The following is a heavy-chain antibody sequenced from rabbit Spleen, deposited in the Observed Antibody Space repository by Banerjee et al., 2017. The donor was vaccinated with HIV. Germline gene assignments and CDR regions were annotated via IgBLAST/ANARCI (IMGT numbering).Heavy chain of an antibody. CDR2: IEVGSSGFT. J-gene: IGHJ4*01. Sequence: EESGGGLVKPGASLTLTCTASGVSFSFSSYMCWVRQAPGKGLEWIACIEVGSSGFTYFATWAKGRFTISETSSTTVTLQVTRLTAADTVTYFCARGSATMTMVITGYYLGLWGPGTLVTVS. D-gene: IGHD2-1*01. CDR1: GVSFSFSSY. V-gene: IGHV1S40*01. CDR3: ARGSATMTMVITGYYLGL.